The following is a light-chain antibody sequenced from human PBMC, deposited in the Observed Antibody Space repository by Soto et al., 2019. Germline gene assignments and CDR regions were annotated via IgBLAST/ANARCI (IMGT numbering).Light chain of an antibody. J-gene: IGKJ1*01. CDR1: QSVSSNY. CDR3: HQYGSSPRT. V-gene: IGKV3-20*01. CDR2: GAS. Sequence: ESVLTQSKDPMSLAPGESVTLSGRSSQSVSSNYLAWYQQKPGQAPKLLIYGASSGATGIPDRFSGSGSGTDVTLTISRLYPEDFAVYYRHQYGSSPRTFPQGTKVDI.